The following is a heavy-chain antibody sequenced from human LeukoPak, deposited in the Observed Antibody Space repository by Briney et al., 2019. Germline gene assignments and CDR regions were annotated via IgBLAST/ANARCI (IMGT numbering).Heavy chain of an antibody. CDR1: GGSISSYY. CDR2: IYYSGST. J-gene: IGHJ4*02. Sequence: SETLSLTCTVSGGSISSYYWSWIRQPLGKGLEWIGYIYYSGSTNYNPSLKSRVTISVDTSKNQFSLKLSSVTAADTAVYYCARVHKYYYDSSGYGLYFDYWGQGTLVTVSS. V-gene: IGHV4-59*12. D-gene: IGHD3-22*01. CDR3: ARVHKYYYDSSGYGLYFDY.